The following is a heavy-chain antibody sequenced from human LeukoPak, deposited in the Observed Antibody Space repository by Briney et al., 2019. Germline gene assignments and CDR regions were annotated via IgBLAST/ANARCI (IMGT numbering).Heavy chain of an antibody. V-gene: IGHV3-74*01. Sequence: GGSLRLSCAASGFTFSSYWMHWVRQAPGKGLVWVSRINSDGSSTSYADSVKGRFTISRDNAKNTLYLQMNSLRAEDTAVYYCARDLARGSWYDSNWFDPWGQGTLVTVSS. D-gene: IGHD6-13*01. J-gene: IGHJ5*02. CDR1: GFTFSSYW. CDR2: INSDGSST. CDR3: ARDLARGSWYDSNWFDP.